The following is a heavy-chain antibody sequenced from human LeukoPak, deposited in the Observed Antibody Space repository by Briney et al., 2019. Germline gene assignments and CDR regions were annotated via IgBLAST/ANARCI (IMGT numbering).Heavy chain of an antibody. D-gene: IGHD1-26*01. CDR3: ASLVGATPPLDI. V-gene: IGHV4-59*08. CDR1: GGSISSYC. CDR2: IHYSGST. J-gene: IGHJ3*02. Sequence: SETLSLTCTVSGGSISSYCWSWIRQPPGKGREWIGYIHYSGSTNYNPSLKSRVTISVDTSKNQFSLKLSSVTAADTAVYYCASLVGATPPLDIWGQGTMVTVSS.